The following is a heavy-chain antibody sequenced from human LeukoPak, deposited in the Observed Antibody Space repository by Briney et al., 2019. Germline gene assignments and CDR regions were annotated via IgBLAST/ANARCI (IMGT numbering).Heavy chain of an antibody. V-gene: IGHV3-23*01. J-gene: IGHJ4*02. D-gene: IGHD6-6*01. CDR3: AKDRISGQGGAARIPDY. CDR1: GFTFSSYA. Sequence: GGSLRLSCAASGFTFSSYAMSWVRQAPGKGLEWVSAISGSGGSTYYADSVKGRFTIARDTSKNTFYLEMNSLGADDTALYYCAKDRISGQGGAARIPDYWGQGILVTVSS. CDR2: ISGSGGST.